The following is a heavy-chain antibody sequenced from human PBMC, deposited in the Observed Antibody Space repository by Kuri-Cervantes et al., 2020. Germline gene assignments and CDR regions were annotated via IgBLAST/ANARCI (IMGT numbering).Heavy chain of an antibody. J-gene: IGHJ6*03. D-gene: IGHD2-15*01. V-gene: IGHV1-18*01. CDR1: GYTFTSYG. CDR3: ARDLGAYCSGGSCYRRRYYYCMDV. Sequence: ASVKVSCKASGYTFTSYGISWVRQAPGQGLEWMGWISAYNGDTNYAQKLQGRVTMTTDTSTSTAYMELRSLRSDDTAVYYCARDLGAYCSGGSCYRRRYYYCMDVWGKGTTVTVSS. CDR2: ISAYNGDT.